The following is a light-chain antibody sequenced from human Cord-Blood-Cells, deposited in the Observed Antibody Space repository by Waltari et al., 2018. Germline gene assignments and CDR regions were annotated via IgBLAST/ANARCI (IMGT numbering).Light chain of an antibody. J-gene: IGKJ2*01. CDR2: AAS. V-gene: IGKV1-39*01. Sequence: IQMTQSPSSLSASVGDRVTITCRASQSISSYLNWNQQKPGKAPKLLIYAASSLHSGVPSRFSGSGSGTDFTLTISSLQPEDFATYYCQQSYSTPYTFGQGTKLEIK. CDR1: QSISSY. CDR3: QQSYSTPYT.